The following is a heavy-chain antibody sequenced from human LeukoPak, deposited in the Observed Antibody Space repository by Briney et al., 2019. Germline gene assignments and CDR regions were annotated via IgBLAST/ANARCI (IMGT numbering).Heavy chain of an antibody. D-gene: IGHD3-10*01. CDR2: ISAYNGNT. CDR1: GYTFTSYG. CDR3: ARDRGKVITMVRGNYGMDV. J-gene: IGHJ6*04. V-gene: IGHV1-18*04. Sequence: ASVKVSCKASGYTFTSYGISWVRQAPGQGLEWMGWISAYNGNTNYAQKLQGRVTMTTDTSTSTAYMELRSLRSDDTAVYYCARDRGKVITMVRGNYGMDVWGKGTTVTVSS.